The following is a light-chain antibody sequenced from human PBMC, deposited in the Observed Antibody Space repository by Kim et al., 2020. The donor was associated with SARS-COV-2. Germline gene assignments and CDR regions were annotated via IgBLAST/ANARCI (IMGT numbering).Light chain of an antibody. Sequence: QLALTQSPSASASLGASVKLTCTLSSGHSLYGIAWHQQQPDKGPRYLMKLNSDGSHSKGDGIPDRFSGSRSGAEHYLTISSLQSEDEADYYCQAWGAGIWVFGGGTQLTVL. CDR3: QAWGAGIWV. CDR1: SGHSLYG. V-gene: IGLV4-69*01. CDR2: LNSDGSH. J-gene: IGLJ3*02.